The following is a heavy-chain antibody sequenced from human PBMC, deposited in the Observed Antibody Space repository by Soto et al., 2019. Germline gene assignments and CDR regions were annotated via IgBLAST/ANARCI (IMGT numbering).Heavy chain of an antibody. Sequence: QVQLVESGGGVVQPGRSLRLSCAASGLTFRSYGMHWVRQAPGKGLEWAAVIWYDGSNEDYADSVKGRFTISRDNSKNTLYLQMHSLRAEDTAVYYCAENGAAYGDYRYWFDPWGQGTLVTVSS. CDR3: AENGAAYGDYRYWFDP. CDR2: IWYDGSNE. D-gene: IGHD4-17*01. J-gene: IGHJ5*02. CDR1: GLTFRSYG. V-gene: IGHV3-33*06.